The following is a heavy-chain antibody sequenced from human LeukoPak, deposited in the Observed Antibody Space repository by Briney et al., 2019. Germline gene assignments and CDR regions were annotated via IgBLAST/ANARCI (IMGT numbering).Heavy chain of an antibody. CDR1: GYSFTNSW. V-gene: IGHV5-51*01. J-gene: IGHJ4*02. CDR3: ARLQSYYFNY. D-gene: IGHD4-11*01. CDR2: IYPGDSDT. Sequence: KVSCKGFGYSFTNSWIGWVRQMPGKGLEWMGSIYPGDSDTRYSPSFQGQVTISADKSISTAYLQWSGLKASDTAMYYCARLQSYYFNYWGQGTLVTVSS.